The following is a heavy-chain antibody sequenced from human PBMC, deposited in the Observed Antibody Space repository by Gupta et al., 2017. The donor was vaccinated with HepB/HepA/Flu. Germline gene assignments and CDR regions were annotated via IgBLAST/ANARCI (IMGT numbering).Heavy chain of an antibody. Sequence: QVQLMQSGTEVKKPGTSVKVSCKASGYRFSGYGITWVRQAPGQGLEWMGWISGYNVKTNYAQKFQDRVTMTKDSSTSTAYMELKSLRFDDTAVYYCARDLGLDNWSQGTLVTVSS. CDR1: GYRFSGYG. CDR2: ISGYNVKT. CDR3: ARDLGLDN. V-gene: IGHV1-18*01. J-gene: IGHJ4*02. D-gene: IGHD3-16*01.